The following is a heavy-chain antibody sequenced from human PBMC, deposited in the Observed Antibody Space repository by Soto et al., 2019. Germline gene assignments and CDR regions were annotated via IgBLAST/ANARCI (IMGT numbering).Heavy chain of an antibody. CDR3: ARTSAGGKYYYGMDV. D-gene: IGHD6-13*01. CDR2: IYPGDSDT. J-gene: IGHJ6*02. Sequence: PGESLKISCKGSGYSFTSYWIGWVRQMPGKGLEWMGIIYPGDSDTRYSPSFQGQVTISADKSISTAYLQWSSLKASDTAMYYCARTSAGGKYYYGMDVWGQWTTVTVSS. V-gene: IGHV5-51*01. CDR1: GYSFTSYW.